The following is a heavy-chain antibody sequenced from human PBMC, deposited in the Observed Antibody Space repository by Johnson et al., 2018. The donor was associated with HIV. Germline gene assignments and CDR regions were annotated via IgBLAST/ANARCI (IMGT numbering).Heavy chain of an antibody. CDR2: ITRKIEGETT. CDR3: TTAIVIDAFEI. V-gene: IGHV3-15*01. J-gene: IGHJ3*02. Sequence: VQLVESGGGLVKPGGSLRLSCAASGFTFSNVWMTWVRQAPGKGLEWVGRITRKIEGETTDYAAPVKGRFTISRDDSKNTLYLQMNSLTTEDTAVYYCTTAIVIDAFEIWGQGTMVTVSS. CDR1: GFTFSNVW. D-gene: IGHD3-16*02.